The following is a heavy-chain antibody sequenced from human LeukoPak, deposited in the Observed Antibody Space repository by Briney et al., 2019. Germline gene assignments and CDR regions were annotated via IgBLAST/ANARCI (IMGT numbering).Heavy chain of an antibody. CDR1: GFTFSSYG. D-gene: IGHD5-18*01. V-gene: IGHV3-33*01. Sequence: PGGSLRLSCAASGFTFSSYGMHWVRQAPGKGLEWVAVIWYDGSNKYYADSVKGRFTISRDNSKNTLYLQMNSLRAEDTAVYYCASSELHSYGYDYFDYWGQGTLVTVSS. J-gene: IGHJ4*02. CDR3: ASSELHSYGYDYFDY. CDR2: IWYDGSNK.